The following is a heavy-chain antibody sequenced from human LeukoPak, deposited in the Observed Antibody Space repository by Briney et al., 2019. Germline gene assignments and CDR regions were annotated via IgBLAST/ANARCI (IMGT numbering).Heavy chain of an antibody. Sequence: ASVKVSCKASGYTFTSYDINWVRQATGQGLEWMGWMNPNSGNTGYAQKFQGRVTMTRNTSISTAYVELSSLRSEDTAVYYCARYCSGGSCYLYGMDVWGQGTTVTVSS. D-gene: IGHD2-15*01. CDR2: MNPNSGNT. CDR1: GYTFTSYD. CDR3: ARYCSGGSCYLYGMDV. J-gene: IGHJ6*02. V-gene: IGHV1-8*01.